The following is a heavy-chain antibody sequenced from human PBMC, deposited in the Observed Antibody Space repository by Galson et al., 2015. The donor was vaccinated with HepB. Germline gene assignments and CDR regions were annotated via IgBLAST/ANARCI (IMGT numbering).Heavy chain of an antibody. J-gene: IGHJ6*03. CDR1: GFTFSGYY. D-gene: IGHD2-15*01. V-gene: IGHV3-11*01. CDR2: ISSSGSTI. Sequence: SLRLSCAASGFTFSGYYMSWIRQAPGKGLEWVSYISSSGSTIYYADSVKGRFTISRDNAKNSLYLQMNSLRAEDTAVYYCARELGYCSGGSCYIDGMDVWGKGTTVTVSS. CDR3: ARELGYCSGGSCYIDGMDV.